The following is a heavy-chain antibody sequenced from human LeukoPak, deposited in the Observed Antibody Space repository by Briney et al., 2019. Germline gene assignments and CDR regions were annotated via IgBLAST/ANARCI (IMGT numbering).Heavy chain of an antibody. J-gene: IGHJ5*02. V-gene: IGHV4-4*09. CDR3: ARHGFWRAIDP. CDR1: GGSISNYY. CDR2: IYTSGST. D-gene: IGHD3-3*01. Sequence: SETLSLTCTVSGGSISNYYWSWIRQPPGKGLEWIGYIYTSGSTNYNPSLKSRVTISVDTSKNQFSLKLSSVTAADTAVYYCARHGFWRAIDPWGQGTLVTVSS.